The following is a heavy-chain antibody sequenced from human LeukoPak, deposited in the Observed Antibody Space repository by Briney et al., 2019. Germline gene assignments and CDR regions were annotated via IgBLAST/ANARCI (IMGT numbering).Heavy chain of an antibody. V-gene: IGHV4-59*01. Sequence: SETLSFTCTVSGGSISSYYWSWIRQPPGKGLEWIGYIYYSGSTNYNPSLKSRVTISVDTSKNQFSLKLSSVTAADTAVYYCARGRGYCSGGSCSNFDYWGQGTLVTVSS. CDR2: IYYSGST. CDR3: ARGRGYCSGGSCSNFDY. CDR1: GGSISSYY. J-gene: IGHJ4*02. D-gene: IGHD2-15*01.